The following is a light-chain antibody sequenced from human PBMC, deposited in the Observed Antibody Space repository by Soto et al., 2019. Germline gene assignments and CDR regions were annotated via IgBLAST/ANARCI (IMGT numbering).Light chain of an antibody. V-gene: IGLV1-44*01. CDR2: ANN. CDR1: SSSIGSNT. CDR3: ATWDGSLNGPV. Sequence: QSVLTQPPSASGTPGQRVTISCSGSSSSIGSNTVNWYQQLPGTAPNLLIFANNQRPSGVPDRFSGSKSGTSASLAISGLQSEDEADYYCATWDGSLNGPVFGGGTKLTVL. J-gene: IGLJ2*01.